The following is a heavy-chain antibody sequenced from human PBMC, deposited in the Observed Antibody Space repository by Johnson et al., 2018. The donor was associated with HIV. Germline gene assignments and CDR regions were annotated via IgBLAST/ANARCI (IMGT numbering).Heavy chain of an antibody. J-gene: IGHJ3*02. CDR2: IKQDGSEK. D-gene: IGHD4-17*01. Sequence: VQLVESGGGLVQPGGSLRLSCAASGFTFSSYWMSWVRQAPGKGLEWVANIKQDGSEKYYVDSVKGRFTISRDNAKNSLYLQMNSLRAGDTAVYYCARSSPTVTTGGAFDIWGQGTMVTVSS. CDR3: ARSSPTVTTGGAFDI. CDR1: GFTFSSYW. V-gene: IGHV3-7*02.